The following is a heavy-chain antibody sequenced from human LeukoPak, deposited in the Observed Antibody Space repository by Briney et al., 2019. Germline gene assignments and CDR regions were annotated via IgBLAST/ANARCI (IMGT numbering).Heavy chain of an antibody. CDR2: IFYNGNT. V-gene: IGHV4-59*01. CDR3: AREEQSVGPYFDY. D-gene: IGHD3-10*01. CDR1: GDSISTYY. J-gene: IGHJ4*02. Sequence: SESLSLTCTVSGDSISTYYWSWIRQPPGKGLEWIGYIFYNGNTNYNLSLKSRVTMSMDTSKNQFSLRLNSVTAADTALYFCAREEQSVGPYFDYWGQGTLVTVSS.